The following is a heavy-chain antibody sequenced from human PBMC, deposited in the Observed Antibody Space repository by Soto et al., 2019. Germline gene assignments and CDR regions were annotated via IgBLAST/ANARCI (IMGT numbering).Heavy chain of an antibody. CDR1: GGPMTSYF. V-gene: IGHV4-59*01. D-gene: IGHD1-26*01. Sequence: SETLSLTFTVSGGPMTSYFWNWIRQSPGKGLEWIVYIFYRGSTNYNPSLKSLVTISVDTSKNHFSLKLSSVTAADTAVYCCARSHGGTYFWFHXWGQVTLLTVSX. CDR2: IFYRGST. CDR3: ARSHGGTYFWFHX. J-gene: IGHJ5*02.